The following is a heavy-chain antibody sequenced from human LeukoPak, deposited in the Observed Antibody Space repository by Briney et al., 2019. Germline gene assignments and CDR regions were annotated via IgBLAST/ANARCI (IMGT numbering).Heavy chain of an antibody. CDR1: GGTFSSYT. V-gene: IGHV1-69*16. J-gene: IGHJ4*02. CDR3: ARDPTYYYDSSGLDY. D-gene: IGHD3-22*01. Sequence: SVKVSCKASGGTFSSYTISWVRQAPGQGLEWMGRIIPILGIANYAQKFQGRVTITTDESTSTAYMELSSLRSEDTAVYYCARDPTYYYDSSGLDYWGQGTLVTVSS. CDR2: IIPILGIA.